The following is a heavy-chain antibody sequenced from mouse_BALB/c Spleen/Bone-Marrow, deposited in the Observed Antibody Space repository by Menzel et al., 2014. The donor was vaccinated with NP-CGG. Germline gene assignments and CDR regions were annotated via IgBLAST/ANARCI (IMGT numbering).Heavy chain of an antibody. Sequence: EVKLMESGGGLVKPGGSLKLSCAASGFTFSSYATSWVRQSPEKRLEWVAEISSGGSYTYYPDTVTGRFTISRDNAKNTLYLEMSSLRSEDTAMYYCARSPQRDYAMDYWGQGTSVTVSS. D-gene: IGHD3-2*02. CDR3: ARSPQRDYAMDY. J-gene: IGHJ4*01. CDR2: ISSGGSYT. CDR1: GFTFSSYA. V-gene: IGHV5-9-4*01.